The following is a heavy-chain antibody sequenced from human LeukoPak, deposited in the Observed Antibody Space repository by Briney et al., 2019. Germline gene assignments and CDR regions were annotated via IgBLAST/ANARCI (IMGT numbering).Heavy chain of an antibody. D-gene: IGHD3-9*01. CDR1: GFLFRNYA. CDR2: IVCSGANT. J-gene: IGHJ4*02. Sequence: GRSLRLSCAASGFLFRNYAMIWARQAPGKGLEWVSAIVCSGANTYYADSVKGRFTISRDNPRNTLYLQMNSLRAEDTAVYYCAKWGDYDVLTGYYYPNNGGEGTLSPSPQ. V-gene: IGHV3-23*01. CDR3: AKWGDYDVLTGYYYPNN.